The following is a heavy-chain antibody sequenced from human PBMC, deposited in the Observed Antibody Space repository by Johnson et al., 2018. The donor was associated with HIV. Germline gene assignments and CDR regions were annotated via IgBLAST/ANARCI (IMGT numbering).Heavy chain of an antibody. CDR2: IGTAGDT. CDR3: ARDATPWGGDYVGYAFDL. V-gene: IGHV3-13*01. D-gene: IGHD4-17*01. CDR1: GFTFSSYD. Sequence: VQLVESGGGLVQPGGSLRLSCAASGFTFSSYDMHWVRHATGKGLEWVSAIGTAGDTYYPGSVKGRFTISRENAKNSLYLQMNNLRVEDTAVYYCARDATPWGGDYVGYAFDLWGQGTVSPSLQ. J-gene: IGHJ3*01.